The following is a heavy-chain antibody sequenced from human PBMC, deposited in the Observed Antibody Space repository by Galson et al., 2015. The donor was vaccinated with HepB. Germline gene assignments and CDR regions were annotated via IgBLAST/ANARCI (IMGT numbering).Heavy chain of an antibody. CDR3: AKDESSGPLDY. D-gene: IGHD6-19*01. CDR2: ISWNSGSI. Sequence: SLRLSCAASGFTFDDYAMHWVRQAPGKGLEWVSGISWNSGSIGYADSVKGRFTISRDNAKSSLYLQMNSLRAEDTALYYCAKDESSGPLDYWGQGTLVTVSS. V-gene: IGHV3-9*01. CDR1: GFTFDDYA. J-gene: IGHJ4*02.